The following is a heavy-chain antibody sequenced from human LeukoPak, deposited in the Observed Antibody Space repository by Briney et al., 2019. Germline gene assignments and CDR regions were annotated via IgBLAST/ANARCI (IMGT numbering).Heavy chain of an antibody. CDR3: ASGRSTNSDY. V-gene: IGHV3-53*01. J-gene: IGHJ4*02. Sequence: GGSLRLSCAASGFTFSGRGMHWVRQAPGKGLEWVSVIYSGGSTYFADSVKGRFTISRDNSKNTVYLQMNSLRAEDTAVYYCASGRSTNSDYWGQGTLVTVSS. CDR1: GFTFSGRG. D-gene: IGHD1-26*01. CDR2: IYSGGST.